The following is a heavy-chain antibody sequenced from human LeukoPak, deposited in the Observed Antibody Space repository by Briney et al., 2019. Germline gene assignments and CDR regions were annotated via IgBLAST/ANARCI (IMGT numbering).Heavy chain of an antibody. CDR3: AREDSSGSGEDY. CDR2: IQQDGSEK. Sequence: GGSLRLSCAASGFIFSTFWMSWVRQAPGKGLEWVANIQQDGSEKYYVDSVKGRFTISRDNAKNSLYLQMNSLRAEDTAVYYCAREDSSGSGEDYWGQGTLVTVSS. J-gene: IGHJ4*02. V-gene: IGHV3-7*01. CDR1: GFIFSTFW. D-gene: IGHD3-22*01.